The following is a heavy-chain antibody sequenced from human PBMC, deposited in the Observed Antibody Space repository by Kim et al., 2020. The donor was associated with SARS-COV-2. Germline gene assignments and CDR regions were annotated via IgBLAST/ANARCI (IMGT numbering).Heavy chain of an antibody. CDR2: IHSSGIT. Sequence: SETLSLTCTVSGASISNYYWSWIRQPPGKGLEWIAYIHSSGITKYNPSLDSRVTMSRDTSKNQFSLRLSSVTAADTAVYYCARHPGGGWFDPWGQGTLV. V-gene: IGHV4-59*08. CDR3: ARHPGGGWFDP. J-gene: IGHJ5*02. CDR1: GASISNYY. D-gene: IGHD3-16*01.